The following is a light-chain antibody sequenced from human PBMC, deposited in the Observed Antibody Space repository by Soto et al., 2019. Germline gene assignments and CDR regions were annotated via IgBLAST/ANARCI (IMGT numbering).Light chain of an antibody. CDR3: QQYGTSPVT. CDR2: AAA. V-gene: IGKV3-20*01. CDR1: QNVRYNY. J-gene: IGKJ4*01. Sequence: EILLTQSPGTLSLSPGETATLSCRASQNVRYNYLAWYQQRPGQPPRLLIHAAASRTSGIPDRFSGSVSGTDFILTIRRLEPEDFAVYFCQQYGTSPVTVGGGTKVEI.